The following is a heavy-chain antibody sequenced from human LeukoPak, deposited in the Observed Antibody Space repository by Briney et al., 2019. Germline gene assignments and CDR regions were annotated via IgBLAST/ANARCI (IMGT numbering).Heavy chain of an antibody. CDR3: ARDRGYCSGGSCSLLGYYYYYGMDV. CDR1: GYTFTSYG. V-gene: IGHV1-18*01. CDR2: ISAYNGNT. D-gene: IGHD2-15*01. J-gene: IGHJ6*02. Sequence: ASVKVSCKASGYTFTSYGISWVRQAPGQGLEWMGWISAYNGNTNYAQKLQGRVTMTTDTSTSTAYMELRSLRSDDTAVYYCARDRGYCSGGSCSLLGYYYYYGMDVWGQGTTVTVSS.